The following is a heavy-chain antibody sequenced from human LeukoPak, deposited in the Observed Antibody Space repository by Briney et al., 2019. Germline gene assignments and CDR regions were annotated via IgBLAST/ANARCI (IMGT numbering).Heavy chain of an antibody. CDR1: GGSISSSSFC. CDR3: GRPGGRGWLYFDD. V-gene: IGHV4-39*01. D-gene: IGHD6-19*01. CDR2: ISYSGST. J-gene: IGHJ4*02. Sequence: KPSETLSLTCTVSGGSISSSSFCWGWIRQPPGKGLEWIGSISYSGSTYYNPSLKSRVTISVDTSKNQFSLKLSSVTAADTAVYYCGRPGGRGWLYFDDWGQGTLVTVSS.